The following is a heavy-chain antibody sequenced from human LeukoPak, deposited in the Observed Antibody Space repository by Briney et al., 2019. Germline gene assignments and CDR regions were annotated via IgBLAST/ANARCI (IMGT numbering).Heavy chain of an antibody. CDR3: ASTPLLRYFDRTFDY. CDR1: GFTFSDYY. V-gene: IGHV3-11*01. J-gene: IGHJ4*02. CDR2: IRSSGSTI. Sequence: GGSLRLSCAASGFTFSDYYMSWIRQAPGRGLEWVSYIRSSGSTIYYADSVKGRFTISRDNAKNSLYLQMNSLRAEDTAVYYCASTPLLRYFDRTFDYWGQGTLVTVSS. D-gene: IGHD3-9*01.